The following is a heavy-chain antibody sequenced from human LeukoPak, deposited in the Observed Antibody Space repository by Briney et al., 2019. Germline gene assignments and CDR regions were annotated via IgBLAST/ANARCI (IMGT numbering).Heavy chain of an antibody. CDR1: GFSLSTNGVG. J-gene: IGHJ4*02. CDR3: ERWNTYGCFDY. CDR2: IYWDDDK. Sequence: SGPTLVNPTQTLTLTCTFSGFSLSTNGVGVGWIRQPPVKAREWLALIYWDDDKSYSPSMTSSLTITRDTSKNQVVLTMTNMDPVDTATYYCERWNTYGCFDYWGQGTLVTVSS. D-gene: IGHD5-18*01. V-gene: IGHV2-5*02.